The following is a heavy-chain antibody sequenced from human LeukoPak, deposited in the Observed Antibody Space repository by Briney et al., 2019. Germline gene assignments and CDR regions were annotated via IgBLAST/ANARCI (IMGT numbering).Heavy chain of an antibody. Sequence: ASVKVSCKASGGTFSSYAISWVRQAPGQGLEWMGGIIPIFGTANYAQKFQGRVTITADKSTSTAYMELSSLRSEDTAVYYCARGKVGLWLEGSYFDYWGQGTLVTVSS. CDR1: GGTFSSYA. CDR2: IIPIFGTA. J-gene: IGHJ4*02. D-gene: IGHD5-12*01. CDR3: ARGKVGLWLEGSYFDY. V-gene: IGHV1-69*06.